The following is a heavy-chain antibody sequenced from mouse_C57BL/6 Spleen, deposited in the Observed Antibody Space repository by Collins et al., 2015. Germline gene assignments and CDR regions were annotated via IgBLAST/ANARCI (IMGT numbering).Heavy chain of an antibody. CDR2: INYDGSST. V-gene: IGHV5-16*01. J-gene: IGHJ4*01. Sequence: EVKLVESEGGLVQPGSSMKLSCTASGFTFSDYYMAWVRQVPEKGLEWVANINYDGSSTYYLDSLKSRFIISRDNAKSILYLQMSSLKSEDTATYYCARATVEGYYYAMDYWGQGTSVTVSS. CDR1: GFTFSDYY. D-gene: IGHD1-1*01. CDR3: ARATVEGYYYAMDY.